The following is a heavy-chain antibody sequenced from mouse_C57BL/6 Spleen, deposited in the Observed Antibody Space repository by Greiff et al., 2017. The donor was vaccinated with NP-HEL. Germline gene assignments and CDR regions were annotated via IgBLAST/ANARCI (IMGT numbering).Heavy chain of an antibody. CDR3: ARRGYGSSYGYFDV. J-gene: IGHJ1*03. V-gene: IGHV1-81*01. CDR1: GYTFTSYG. CDR2: IYPRSGNT. Sequence: QVHVKQSGAELARPGASVKLSCKASGYTFTSYGISWVKQRTGQGLEWIGEIYPRSGNTYYNEKFKGKATLTADKSSSTAYMELRSLTSEDSAVYFCARRGYGSSYGYFDVWGTGTTVTVSS. D-gene: IGHD1-1*01.